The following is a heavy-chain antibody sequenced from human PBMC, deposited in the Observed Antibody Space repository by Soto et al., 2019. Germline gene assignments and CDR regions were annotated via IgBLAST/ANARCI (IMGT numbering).Heavy chain of an antibody. J-gene: IGHJ4*02. CDR3: AKNRDWYYDFWSGYYTL. D-gene: IGHD3-3*01. Sequence: HPGGSLRLSCAASGFTFSSYGMHWVRQAPGKGLEWVAVISYDGSNKYYADSVKGRFTISRDNSKNTLYLQMNSLRAEDTAVYYCAKNRDWYYDFWSGYYTLWGQGTLVTVSS. CDR2: ISYDGSNK. V-gene: IGHV3-30*18. CDR1: GFTFSSYG.